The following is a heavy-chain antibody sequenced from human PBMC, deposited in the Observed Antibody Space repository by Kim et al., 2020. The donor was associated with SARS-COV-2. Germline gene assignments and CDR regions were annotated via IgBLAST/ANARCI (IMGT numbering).Heavy chain of an antibody. Sequence: GGSLRLSCAASGFTFSSYGMHWVRQAPGKGLEWVAVISYDGSNKYYADSVKGRFTISRDNSKNTLYLQMNSLRAEDTAVYYCANSPLSSTIDYQDYWGQG. CDR3: ANSPLSSTIDYQDY. D-gene: IGHD2-2*01. V-gene: IGHV3-30*18. CDR2: ISYDGSNK. J-gene: IGHJ4*02. CDR1: GFTFSSYG.